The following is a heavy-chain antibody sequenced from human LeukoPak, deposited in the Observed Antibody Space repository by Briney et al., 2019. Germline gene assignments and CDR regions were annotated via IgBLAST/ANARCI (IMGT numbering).Heavy chain of an antibody. CDR2: IKSKANGETT. J-gene: IGHJ4*02. Sequence: GGSLRLSCSASGFTFSDAWMGWVRQAPGKGLEWVGRIKSKANGETTHFAAPVKGRFTISRDDSKNTLDLQMNGLKTEDTAVYYCAWGGDYFDFWGRGTLVTVSS. CDR3: AWGGDYFDF. D-gene: IGHD3-16*01. V-gene: IGHV3-15*01. CDR1: GFTFSDAW.